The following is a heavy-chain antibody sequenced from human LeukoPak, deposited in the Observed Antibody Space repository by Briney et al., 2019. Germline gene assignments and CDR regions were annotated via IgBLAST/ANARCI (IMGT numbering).Heavy chain of an antibody. CDR1: GFTFYDYY. J-gene: IGHJ4*02. Sequence: GGSLRLSCVASGFTFYDYYMIWIRQAPGQGLEWVSFIVRADDNTAEYADSVRGRFSISRDNSGNSVFLQMTSLTPEDTAVYYCARVNSAYSYFDFWGQGTPVTVSS. CDR2: IVRADDNTA. CDR3: ARVNSAYSYFDF. D-gene: IGHD5-12*01. V-gene: IGHV3-11*01.